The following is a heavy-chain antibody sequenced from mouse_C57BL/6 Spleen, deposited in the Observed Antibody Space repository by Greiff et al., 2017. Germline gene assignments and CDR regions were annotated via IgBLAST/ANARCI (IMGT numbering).Heavy chain of an antibody. Sequence: VQLQQPGAELVKPGASVKMSCKASGYTFTSYWITWVKQRPGQGLEWIGDIYPGSGSTNYTEKFKSKATLTVDTSSSTAYMQLSSLTSEDSAVYYCARSDGYDYAMDDWGQGTSVTVSS. CDR3: ARSDGYDYAMDD. CDR2: IYPGSGST. J-gene: IGHJ4*01. D-gene: IGHD2-3*01. CDR1: GYTFTSYW. V-gene: IGHV1-55*01.